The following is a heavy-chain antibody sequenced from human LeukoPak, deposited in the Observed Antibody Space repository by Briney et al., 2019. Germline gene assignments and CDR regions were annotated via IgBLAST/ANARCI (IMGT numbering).Heavy chain of an antibody. D-gene: IGHD3-16*02. CDR1: GESVSSNNAA. CDR2: TYYRSKWFN. V-gene: IGHV6-1*01. CDR3: AREYLGGYLIY. Sequence: SQTLSLTCAISGESVSSNNAAWTWTRQSPSRGLEWLGRTYYRSKWFNDYAVSVKSRITINPDTSKNQFFLQLNSVTPEDTAAYYCAREYLGGYLIYWGQGTLVTVSS. J-gene: IGHJ4*02.